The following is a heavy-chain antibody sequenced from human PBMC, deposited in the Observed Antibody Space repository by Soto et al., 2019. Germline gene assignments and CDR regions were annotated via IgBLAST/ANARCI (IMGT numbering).Heavy chain of an antibody. Sequence: QVQLVESGGGLVKPGGSLRLSCAASGFTFSDYYMSWIRQAPGKGLEWVSYISSSGSTIYYANSVKGRFTISRDNAKNSLYLQMNSLRAEDTAVYYCARRKTTVVTLYSAFDIWGQGTMVTVSS. CDR2: ISSSGSTI. CDR3: ARRKTTVVTLYSAFDI. CDR1: GFTFSDYY. J-gene: IGHJ3*02. V-gene: IGHV3-11*01. D-gene: IGHD4-17*01.